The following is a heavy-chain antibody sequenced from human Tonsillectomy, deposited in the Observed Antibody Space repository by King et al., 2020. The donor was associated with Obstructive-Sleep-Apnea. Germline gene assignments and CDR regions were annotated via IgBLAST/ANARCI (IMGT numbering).Heavy chain of an antibody. CDR3: ARGYCSGGSCVSYNWFDP. CDR1: GGSISSYY. D-gene: IGHD2-15*01. J-gene: IGHJ5*02. Sequence: VQLQESGPGLVKPSETLSLTCTFAGGSISSYYLSWIRQPAGKGLEWIGRLYTSGSTNYNPSLKIRVTMSVDKSKNQFSLKLSSVTAADTAVYYCARGYCSGGSCVSYNWFDPWGQGTLVTVSS. V-gene: IGHV4-4*07. CDR2: LYTSGST.